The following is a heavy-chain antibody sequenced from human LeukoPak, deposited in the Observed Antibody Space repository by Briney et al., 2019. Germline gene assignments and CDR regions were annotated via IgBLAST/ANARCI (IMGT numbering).Heavy chain of an antibody. CDR2: ISSSSSYI. D-gene: IGHD6-13*01. CDR1: GFTFSSYS. J-gene: IGHJ6*03. CDR3: AKGGIHRGYYYYYMDV. Sequence: GSLRLFCAASGFTFSSYSMKWVRQAPGKGLEWVSSISSSSSYIYYADSVKGRFTISRDNAKNSLYLQMNSLRAEDTALYYCAKGGIHRGYYYYYMDVWGKGTTVTISS. V-gene: IGHV3-21*04.